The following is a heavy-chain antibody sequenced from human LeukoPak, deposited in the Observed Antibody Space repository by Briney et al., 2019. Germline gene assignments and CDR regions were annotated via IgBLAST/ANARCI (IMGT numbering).Heavy chain of an antibody. J-gene: IGHJ5*02. D-gene: IGHD6-13*01. CDR2: INVGNGNT. CDR1: GYTFTTYD. CDR3: ARGLGYGVFDP. Sequence: GASVKVSCKASGYTFTTYDLTWVRQAPGQRLEWMGWINVGNGNTKSSQKFQGRVTITRDMSASTAYMELSSLRSEDTAVYYCARGLGYGVFDPWGQGTLVTVSS. V-gene: IGHV1-3*01.